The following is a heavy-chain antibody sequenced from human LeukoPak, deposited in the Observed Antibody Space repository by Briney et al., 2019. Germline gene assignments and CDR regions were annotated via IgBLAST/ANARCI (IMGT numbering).Heavy chain of an antibody. Sequence: GGSLRLSCAAPGFTFSSYAMSWVRQAPGKGLEWVSAVSVRGGATYYADSVKGRFTISRDNSKNTLYLQMNSLRAEDTAIYFCAKTTEDTFDYWGQGTQVTVSS. CDR2: VSVRGGAT. J-gene: IGHJ4*02. D-gene: IGHD4-17*01. V-gene: IGHV3-23*01. CDR3: AKTTEDTFDY. CDR1: GFTFSSYA.